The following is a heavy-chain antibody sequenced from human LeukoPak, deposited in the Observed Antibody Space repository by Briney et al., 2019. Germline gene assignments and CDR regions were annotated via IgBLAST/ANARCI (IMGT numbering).Heavy chain of an antibody. CDR2: ISASPYI. Sequence: PGGSLRLSCAASGFTFSSYAMSWARQAPGKGLEWVSSISASPYIYYADSVKGRFTISRDDAKNSLYLEMNSLRAEDTAIYYCARGGVSLQRKDVFDIWGQGTMVTVSS. D-gene: IGHD3-16*01. CDR1: GFTFSSYA. CDR3: ARGGVSLQRKDVFDI. J-gene: IGHJ3*02. V-gene: IGHV3-21*06.